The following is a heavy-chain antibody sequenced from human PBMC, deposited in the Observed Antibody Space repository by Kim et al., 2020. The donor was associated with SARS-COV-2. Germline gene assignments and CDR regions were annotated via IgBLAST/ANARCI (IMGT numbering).Heavy chain of an antibody. Sequence: ASVKVSCKVSGYSLSKLSMHWVRQAPGKGLEWMGGFDAEDGETIFAQDFQGRVTMTEDTSTDTAYMELNSLRSDDTAVYYCETDRAATVMIDLFPGYFDHWGQGTLVTVAS. CDR3: ETDRAATVMIDLFPGYFDH. CDR2: FDAEDGET. V-gene: IGHV1-24*01. J-gene: IGHJ4*02. CDR1: GYSLSKLS. D-gene: IGHD4-4*01.